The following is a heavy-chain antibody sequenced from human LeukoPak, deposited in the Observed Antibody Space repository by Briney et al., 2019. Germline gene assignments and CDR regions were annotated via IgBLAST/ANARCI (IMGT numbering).Heavy chain of an antibody. CDR1: GFTLSYYG. D-gene: IGHD3-22*01. CDR2: ISYEGSNK. Sequence: QPGRSLRLSCAASGFTLSYYGMHWVRQAPGKGLEWVAVISYEGSNKYYADSVKGRFTISRDNTKNTLYLQMNSLRAKDTAVYYCAKPYYYDRSGSGVNHFDYWGQGTLVTVSS. CDR3: AKPYYYDRSGSGVNHFDY. J-gene: IGHJ4*02. V-gene: IGHV3-30*18.